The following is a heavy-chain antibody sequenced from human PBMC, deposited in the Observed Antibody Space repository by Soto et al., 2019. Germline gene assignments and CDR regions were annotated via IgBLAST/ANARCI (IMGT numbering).Heavy chain of an antibody. CDR1: GFTFSSYA. Sequence: EVQLLESGGGLVQPGGSLRLSCAASGFTFSSYAINWVRQAPGKGLEWVSAISGSGDSAYYADSVKGRFTISRDNSKNTLYLQMNSLRAEDKAGYDCAKRSSSWVFDYWGQGTLVPVSS. CDR2: ISGSGDSA. CDR3: AKRSSSWVFDY. D-gene: IGHD6-13*01. J-gene: IGHJ4*02. V-gene: IGHV3-23*01.